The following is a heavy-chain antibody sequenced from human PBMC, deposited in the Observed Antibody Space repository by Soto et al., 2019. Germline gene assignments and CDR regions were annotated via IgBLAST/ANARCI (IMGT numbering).Heavy chain of an antibody. CDR2: IYATGTT. V-gene: IGHV4-4*07. CDR3: VRDGTKTLRDWFDP. CDR1: GASISGFY. Sequence: LSLTCTVSGASISGFYWSWIRKSAGKGLEWIGRIYATGTTDYNPSLKSRVMMSVDMSKKQFSLKLRSVTAADTAVYYCVRDGTKTLRDWFDPWGQGMSVTVSS. D-gene: IGHD1-1*01. J-gene: IGHJ5*02.